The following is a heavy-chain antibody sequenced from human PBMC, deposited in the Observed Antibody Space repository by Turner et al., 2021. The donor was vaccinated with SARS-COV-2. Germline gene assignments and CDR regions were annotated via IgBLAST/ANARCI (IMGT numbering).Heavy chain of an antibody. CDR2: IYYGGST. V-gene: IGHV4-39*01. D-gene: IGHD3-10*01. CDR3: ARLPVGYYGSGSYYHYGMDV. CDR1: GGSISSSSYY. Sequence: LQLQESGTGLVKPSVTLFFTCTVSGGSISSSSYYGGWIRQPPGKVLEWIESIYYGGSTYYNPSLKSRATISVDTSKNQFSLKLSSVTAADTAVYYCARLPVGYYGSGSYYHYGMDVWGQGTTVTVSS. J-gene: IGHJ6*02.